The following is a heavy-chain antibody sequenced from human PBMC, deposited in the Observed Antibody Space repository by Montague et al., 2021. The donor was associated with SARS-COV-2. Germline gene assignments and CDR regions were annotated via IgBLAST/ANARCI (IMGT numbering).Heavy chain of an antibody. CDR2: INESVSA. J-gene: IGHJ3*01. V-gene: IGHV4-34*01. CDR1: GGSFSDYY. Sequence: SETLSLTCAVYGGSFSDYYWTWIRQPPVKGLEWIGEINESVSAKYTPSLKSRVTISIDAAKSQFSLNLYSVTAADTARYYCARGAHRGVRGLDAWGQGTLVTVSS. D-gene: IGHD3-10*02. CDR3: ARGAHRGVRGLDA.